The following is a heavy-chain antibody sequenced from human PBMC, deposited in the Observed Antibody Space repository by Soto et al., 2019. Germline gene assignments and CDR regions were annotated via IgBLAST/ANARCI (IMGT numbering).Heavy chain of an antibody. CDR1: GGTFSSYA. V-gene: IGHV1-69*01. CDR3: ARSQGSSTSLEIYYYYYYGMDV. Sequence: QLQLVQSGAEVKKPGSSVKVSCKASGGTFSSYAISWVRQAPGQGLEWMGGIIPISDTTNYAQKFQRRVTITADESTSTAYMELSSLRSEDTAVYYCARSQGSSTSLEIYYYYYYGMDVWGHGTTVTVSS. CDR2: IIPISDTT. D-gene: IGHD2-2*01. J-gene: IGHJ6*02.